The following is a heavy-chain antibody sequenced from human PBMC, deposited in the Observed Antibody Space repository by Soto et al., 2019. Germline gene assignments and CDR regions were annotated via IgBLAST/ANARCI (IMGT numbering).Heavy chain of an antibody. V-gene: IGHV4-4*02. CDR1: GGSISSSNW. CDR3: ASLSPSSSWSIVYYFDY. D-gene: IGHD6-13*01. J-gene: IGHJ4*02. Sequence: SETLSLTCAVSGGSISSSNWWSWVRQPPGKGLEWIGEIYHSGSTNYNPSLKSRVTISVDKSKNQFSLKLSSVTAADTAVYYCASLSPSSSWSIVYYFDYWGQGTLVTVSS. CDR2: IYHSGST.